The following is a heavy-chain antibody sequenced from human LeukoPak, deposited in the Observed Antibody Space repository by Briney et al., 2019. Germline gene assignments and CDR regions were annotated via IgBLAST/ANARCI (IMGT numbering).Heavy chain of an antibody. V-gene: IGHV3-48*03. J-gene: IGHJ4*02. D-gene: IGHD2-15*01. CDR3: ARDRPPYCSGGSCYSGPSDY. CDR2: ISSSGSTI. CDR1: GSTFSSYE. Sequence: PGGSLRLSCAASGSTFSSYEMNWVRQAPGKGLEWVSYISSSGSTIYYADSVKGRFTISRDNAKNSLYLQINSLRAEDTAVYYCARDRPPYCSGGSCYSGPSDYWGQGTLVTVSS.